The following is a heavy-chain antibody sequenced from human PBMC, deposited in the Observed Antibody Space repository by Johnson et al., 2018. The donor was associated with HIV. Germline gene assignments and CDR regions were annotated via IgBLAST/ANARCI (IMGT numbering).Heavy chain of an antibody. V-gene: IGHV3-30-3*01. CDR1: GFTLSSYA. J-gene: IGHJ3*01. CDR2: ISYDGSNK. D-gene: IGHD3/OR15-3a*01. Sequence: QVQLVESGGGVVQPGRSLRLSCAASGFTLSSYAMHWVRQAPGKGLEWVAVISYDGSNKYYADSVKGRFTISRDNANNSLYLQMNSLRVEDTAVYYCARDFYHNFWTGYSRNDAF. CDR3: ARDFYHNFWTGYSRNDAF.